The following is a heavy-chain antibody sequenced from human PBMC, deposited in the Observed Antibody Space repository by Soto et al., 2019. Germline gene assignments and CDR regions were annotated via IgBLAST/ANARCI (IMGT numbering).Heavy chain of an antibody. CDR2: ISYDGSNK. D-gene: IGHD2-2*01. V-gene: IGHV3-30-3*01. Sequence: GGSLRLSCAASGFTFSSYAMHWVRQAPCKGLEWVAVISYDGSNKYYADSVKGRFTISRDNSKNTLYLQMNSLRAEDTAVYYCAREGFYCSSTSCLDYYYYGMDVWGQGTTVTVSS. J-gene: IGHJ6*02. CDR3: AREGFYCSSTSCLDYYYYGMDV. CDR1: GFTFSSYA.